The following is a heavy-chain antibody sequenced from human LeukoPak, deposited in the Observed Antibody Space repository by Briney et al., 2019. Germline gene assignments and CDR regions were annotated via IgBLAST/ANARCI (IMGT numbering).Heavy chain of an antibody. CDR3: ASFSEYFQH. Sequence: SETLSLTCAVSGASINSSNYYWGWVRQSPGKGLEWIGNIYSSGNTYYNASLKSRVTMYIDTSKNQFSLKLSSVTAADTAVYYCASFSEYFQHWGQGTLVTVSS. J-gene: IGHJ1*01. V-gene: IGHV4-39*07. CDR2: IYSSGNT. CDR1: GASINSSNYY.